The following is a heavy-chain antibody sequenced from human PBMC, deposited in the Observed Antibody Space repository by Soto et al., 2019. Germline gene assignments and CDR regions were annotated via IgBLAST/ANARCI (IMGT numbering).Heavy chain of an antibody. CDR2: VNHGGST. CDR3: ARRYYDFWSGSRYGMDV. V-gene: IGHV4-34*01. D-gene: IGHD3-3*01. CDR1: GGSFSGYY. J-gene: IGHJ6*02. Sequence: PSETLSLTCAVYGGSFSGYYWSWIRQPPGKGLEWIGEVNHGGSTNYNPSLKSRVTMSLDTSENHFSLKVTSLTAADTAVYYCARRYYDFWSGSRYGMDVWGQGTTVTV.